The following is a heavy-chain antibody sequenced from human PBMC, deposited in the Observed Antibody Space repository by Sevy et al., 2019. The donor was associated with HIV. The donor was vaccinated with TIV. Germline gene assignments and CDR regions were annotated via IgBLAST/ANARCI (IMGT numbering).Heavy chain of an antibody. CDR1: GFTFSDYG. Sequence: GGSLRLSCAASGFTFSDYGMHWVRQAPGKGLEWVAVIWSDGSNKYYGHSVKGRFTIPRDSSKNTLFLQMNSLRVDDTAVYYCAREERSGTTTSFDYWGQGALVTVSS. D-gene: IGHD1-7*01. CDR3: AREERSGTTTSFDY. J-gene: IGHJ4*02. V-gene: IGHV3-33*01. CDR2: IWSDGSNK.